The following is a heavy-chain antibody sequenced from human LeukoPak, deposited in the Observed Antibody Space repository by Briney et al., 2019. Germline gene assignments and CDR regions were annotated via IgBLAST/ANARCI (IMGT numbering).Heavy chain of an antibody. Sequence: GGSLRLSCAASGFTVANDRMSWVRQAPGKGLEWVSTVYGGDNTAYADSVKGRFTISRDTSKNTLLLQMNSLRAEDTALYFCVRERFGAIVENWGQGALVIVSS. CDR2: VYGGDNT. V-gene: IGHV3-53*01. CDR1: GFTVANDR. CDR3: VRERFGAIVEN. J-gene: IGHJ4*02. D-gene: IGHD5-24*01.